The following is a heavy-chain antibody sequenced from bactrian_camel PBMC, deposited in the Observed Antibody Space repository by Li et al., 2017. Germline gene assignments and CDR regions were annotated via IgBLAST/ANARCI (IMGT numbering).Heavy chain of an antibody. Sequence: VQLVESGGNSVQAGGSLRLSCASSAYTVKSNCVGWFRQAPGKEREGIASIYTGTSDTKYADSVKGRFAISQDKAKNTVYLVMNSLKPEDTGMYYCAVDWLGGQHYSSRFLLSYEFNSWGQGTQVTVS. CDR2: IYTGTSDT. D-gene: IGHD1*01. J-gene: IGHJ4*01. V-gene: IGHV3S6*01. CDR3: AVDWLGGQHYSSRFLLSYEFNS. CDR1: AYTVKSNC.